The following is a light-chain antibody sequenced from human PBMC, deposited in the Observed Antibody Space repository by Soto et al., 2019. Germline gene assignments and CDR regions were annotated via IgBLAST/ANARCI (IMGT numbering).Light chain of an antibody. Sequence: EIVMTQSPATLSVSPGERATLSCRASQSVSSNLAWYQHRPGQAPRLLIYQTSIRAAGIPARFSARGTGTDFTLTISDVQPEDFAVYYCHQRQSWPRTFGQGTKVDIK. J-gene: IGKJ1*01. CDR3: HQRQSWPRT. CDR1: QSVSSN. CDR2: QTS. V-gene: IGKV3D-15*03.